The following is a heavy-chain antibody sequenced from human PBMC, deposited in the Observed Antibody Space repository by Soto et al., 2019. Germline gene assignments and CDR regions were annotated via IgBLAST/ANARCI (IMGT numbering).Heavy chain of an antibody. CDR1: GFTFTTYN. J-gene: IGHJ4*02. CDR3: ARDSGSFSY. CDR2: ITGSSGYT. D-gene: IGHD1-26*01. V-gene: IGHV3-21*01. Sequence: GGSLRLSCAASGFTFTTYNMNWVRQAPGKELEWVSSITGSSGYTYYADSVKGRFTISRDNAKNSLYLQMNSLSAEDTALYYCARDSGSFSYWGQGTLVTVSS.